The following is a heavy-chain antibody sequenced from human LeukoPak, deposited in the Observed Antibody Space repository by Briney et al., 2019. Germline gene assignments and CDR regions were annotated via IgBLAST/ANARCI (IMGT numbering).Heavy chain of an antibody. V-gene: IGHV4-4*07. CDR3: ARGTRQWLSPPHFDY. CDR2: IYTSGST. D-gene: IGHD6-19*01. CDR1: GGSISSYY. Sequence: SETLSLTCTVSGGSISSYYWSWIRQPAGKGLEWIGRIYTSGSTNYNPSLKSRVTMSVDTSKNQFSLKLSSVTAADTAVYYCARGTRQWLSPPHFDYWGQGTLVTASS. J-gene: IGHJ4*02.